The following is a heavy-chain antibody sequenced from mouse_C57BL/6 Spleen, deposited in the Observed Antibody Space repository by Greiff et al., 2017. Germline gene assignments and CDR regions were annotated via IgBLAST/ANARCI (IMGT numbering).Heavy chain of an antibody. V-gene: IGHV1-59*01. Sequence: QVHVKQPGAELVRPGTSVKLSCKASGYTFTSYWMHWVKQRPGQGLEWIGVIDPSDSYTNYNQKFKGKATLTVDTSSSTAYMQLSSLTSEDSAVYYCARYDYGNYLYFDYWGQGTTLTVSS. J-gene: IGHJ2*01. CDR1: GYTFTSYW. CDR2: IDPSDSYT. CDR3: ARYDYGNYLYFDY. D-gene: IGHD2-1*01.